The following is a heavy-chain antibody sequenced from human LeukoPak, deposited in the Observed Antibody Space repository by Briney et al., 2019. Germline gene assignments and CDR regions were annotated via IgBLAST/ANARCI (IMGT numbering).Heavy chain of an antibody. V-gene: IGHV1-2*02. CDR2: INPNSGGT. CDR1: KNMFTGYF. D-gene: IGHD2-2*02. Sequence: GASVKVSCMPSKNMFTGYFMHWVRQAPGQGLEWIGWINPNSGGTLFARRFQGRVTMTRDTSIGATYMELSRLTSDDTALYYCAAQCNDDFCYKRDYMDVWGKGTMVIVSS. CDR3: AAQCNDDFCYKRDYMDV. J-gene: IGHJ6*03.